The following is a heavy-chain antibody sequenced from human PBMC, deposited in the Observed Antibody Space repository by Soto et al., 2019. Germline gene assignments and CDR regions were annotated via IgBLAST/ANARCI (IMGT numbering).Heavy chain of an antibody. CDR3: ARRHYYDSSGYYARSAFDI. D-gene: IGHD3-22*01. CDR2: IYPGDSDT. CDR1: GYSFTSYL. V-gene: IGHV5-51*01. Sequence: GESLKISCKGSGYSFTSYLIGCVRQMPGKGLEWMGIIYPGDSDTRYSPSFQGQVTISADKSISTAYLQWSSLKASDTAMYYCARRHYYDSSGYYARSAFDIWGQGTMVTVSS. J-gene: IGHJ3*02.